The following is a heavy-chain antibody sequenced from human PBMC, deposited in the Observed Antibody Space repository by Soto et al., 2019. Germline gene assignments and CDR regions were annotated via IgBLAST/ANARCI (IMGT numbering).Heavy chain of an antibody. CDR2: ISYDGNKK. Sequence: QVQLVESGGGVVQPGRSLRLSCAASGFTFSSYGMHWVRQAPGKGLEWMAIISYDGNKKYYADSVKGRFTISRDNSKNTLYLQMNSLRAEDTAIYFCAKDTGDCSRTNCNPGNNWFGPWGQGALVTVSS. D-gene: IGHD2-2*01. CDR1: GFTFSSYG. CDR3: AKDTGDCSRTNCNPGNNWFGP. V-gene: IGHV3-30*18. J-gene: IGHJ5*02.